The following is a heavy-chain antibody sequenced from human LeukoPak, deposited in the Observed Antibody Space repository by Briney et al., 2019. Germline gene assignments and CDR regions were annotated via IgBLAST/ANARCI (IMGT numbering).Heavy chain of an antibody. CDR1: GDSLSSYY. D-gene: IGHD3-22*01. J-gene: IGHJ6*02. CDR2: IYYSGIT. V-gene: IGHV4-59*08. CDR3: ARLEYYYDSSGYYANNYYYYGMDV. Sequence: SETLSLTCTVSGDSLSSYYWSWMGQPPGKGLEWIGDIYYSGITKDYSSHIRRAATPVDTSKNQFSLKLSSVPAADTAVYYCARLEYYYDSSGYYANNYYYYGMDVWGQGTTVTVSS.